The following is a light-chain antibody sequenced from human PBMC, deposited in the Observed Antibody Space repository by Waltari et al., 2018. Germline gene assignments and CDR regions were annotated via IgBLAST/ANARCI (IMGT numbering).Light chain of an antibody. Sequence: SYVLTQPPSVSVAPGKTARVTCGGNNIERKSVHWYQQKPGRAPVLVVYDDSDRPSGIPERVSGSNSGNTATLSISGVEAGDEADYYCQVWDRTSDHLYVFGTGTKVTVL. CDR1: NIERKS. J-gene: IGLJ1*01. V-gene: IGLV3-21*03. CDR2: DDS. CDR3: QVWDRTSDHLYV.